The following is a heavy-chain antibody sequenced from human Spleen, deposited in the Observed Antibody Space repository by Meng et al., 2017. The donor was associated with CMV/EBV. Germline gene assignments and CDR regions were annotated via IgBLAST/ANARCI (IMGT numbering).Heavy chain of an antibody. D-gene: IGHD2/OR15-2a*01. Sequence: VQLVESGGVLVQPGGSLRLSCAVSGFTLRSYWMHWVRQAPGKGLEWVSRIDIDGRDITYADSVKGRFTISRDTAKNTLYLEMNSLRVEDTAVYYCARGLEEYLGWEMGYWGQGTLVTVSS. CDR1: GFTLRSYW. J-gene: IGHJ4*02. CDR3: ARGLEEYLGWEMGY. CDR2: IDIDGRDI. V-gene: IGHV3-74*03.